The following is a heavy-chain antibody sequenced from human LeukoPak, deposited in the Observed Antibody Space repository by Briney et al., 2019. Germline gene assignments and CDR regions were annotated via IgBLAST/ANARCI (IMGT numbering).Heavy chain of an antibody. J-gene: IGHJ3*02. CDR3: ARASSKQLAGYLPDGFDI. Sequence: GGSLRLSCAASGFTFGSYSMNWVRQAPGKGLEWVSSISSSGTYVYYADSVKGRFTISRDNAKNSLSLQMNSLRADDAAVYYCARASSKQLAGYLPDGFDIWGQGTMVTVSS. D-gene: IGHD3-9*01. CDR2: ISSSGTYV. V-gene: IGHV3-21*01. CDR1: GFTFGSYS.